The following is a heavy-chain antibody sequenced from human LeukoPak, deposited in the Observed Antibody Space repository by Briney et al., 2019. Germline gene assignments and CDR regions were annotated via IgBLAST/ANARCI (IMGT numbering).Heavy chain of an antibody. CDR3: AKGVTTMVRGVIQTPDDY. CDR2: INSDGSST. D-gene: IGHD3-10*01. CDR1: GFTFSSYW. Sequence: GGSLRLSCAASGFTFSSYWMHWVRQAPGKGLVWVSRINSDGSSTSYADSVKGRFTISRDNSKNTLYLQMNSLRAEDTAVYYCAKGVTTMVRGVIQTPDDYWGQGTLVTVSS. J-gene: IGHJ4*02. V-gene: IGHV3-74*01.